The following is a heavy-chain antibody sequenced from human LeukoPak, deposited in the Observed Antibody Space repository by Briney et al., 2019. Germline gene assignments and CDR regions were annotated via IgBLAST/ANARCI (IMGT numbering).Heavy chain of an antibody. CDR1: GFTFSNYA. D-gene: IGHD1-26*01. J-gene: IGHJ4*02. CDR3: AKDLAGATNY. V-gene: IGHV3-30*18. CDR2: ISYDGSNK. Sequence: GGSLRLSCEASGFTFSNYAMTWVRQAPGKGLEWVAVISYDGSNKYYADSVKGRFTISRDNSKNTLYLQMNSLRAEDTAVYYCAKDLAGATNYWGQGTLVTVSS.